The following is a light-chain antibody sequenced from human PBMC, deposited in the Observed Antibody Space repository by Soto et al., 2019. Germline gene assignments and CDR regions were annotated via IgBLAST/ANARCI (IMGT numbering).Light chain of an antibody. CDR3: QQRSDSWT. Sequence: EIVMTQSPATLSVSPGERATLSCRASQSISSNLAWYQQKPGQAPRLLMFRTSSRATGFPARFSGSGSGTEFNLTISSLQSEDFGVYYCQQRSDSWTFGQGTKVDIK. CDR2: RTS. J-gene: IGKJ1*01. V-gene: IGKV3-15*01. CDR1: QSISSN.